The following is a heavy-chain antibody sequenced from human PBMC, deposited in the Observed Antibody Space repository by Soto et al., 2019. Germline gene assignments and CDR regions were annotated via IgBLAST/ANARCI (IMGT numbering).Heavy chain of an antibody. Sequence: GASVKVSCKASGYTFTGYYMHWVRQAPGQGLEWMGWINPNSGGTNYAQKFQGWVTMTRDTSVSTAYVELSRLRSDDTAVYYCARDFRTYYYDSSGYYDYYYGMDVWGQGTTVTVSS. V-gene: IGHV1-2*04. CDR1: GYTFTGYY. D-gene: IGHD3-22*01. CDR3: ARDFRTYYYDSSGYYDYYYGMDV. CDR2: INPNSGGT. J-gene: IGHJ6*02.